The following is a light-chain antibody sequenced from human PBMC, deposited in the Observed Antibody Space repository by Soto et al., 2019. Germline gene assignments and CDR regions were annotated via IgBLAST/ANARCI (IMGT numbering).Light chain of an antibody. V-gene: IGKV1-39*01. Sequence: DIQMTQSPSSLSASVGDRVTITCRASQSISSYLNCYQQKPGKAPKLLIYAASSLQSGVPSRFSGSGSGTDFTLTISSLQPEDFATYYCQQSYSTPLTFGGGIKVEIK. CDR2: AAS. CDR1: QSISSY. J-gene: IGKJ4*01. CDR3: QQSYSTPLT.